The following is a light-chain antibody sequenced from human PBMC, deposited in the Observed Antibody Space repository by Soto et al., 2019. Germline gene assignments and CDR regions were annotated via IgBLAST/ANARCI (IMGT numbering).Light chain of an antibody. CDR3: AAWDDSLTGRV. Sequence: QSVLTQPLSTSGTPGQRVTISCSGSISNIGKYYVYWYQQLPGTAPKLLIYRNDQRPSGVPDRFSASKSGTSASLAISGLRSEDEADYYCAAWDDSLTGRVFGGVTKLTVL. V-gene: IGLV1-47*01. J-gene: IGLJ2*01. CDR1: ISNIGKYY. CDR2: RND.